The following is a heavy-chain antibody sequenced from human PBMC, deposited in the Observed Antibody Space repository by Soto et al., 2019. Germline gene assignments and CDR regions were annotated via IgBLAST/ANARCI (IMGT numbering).Heavy chain of an antibody. CDR1: GFTFSSYW. D-gene: IGHD3-22*01. Sequence: EVQLVESGGVLVQPGGSLRLSCAASGFTFSSYWMSWVRQAPGKGLEWVANIKQDGSEQYYVDSVKGRFTISRDNAKNSLYLQMNSLRAEYTAVYYCARSMIVVVIHDDAFDIWGQGTMVTVSS. CDR3: ARSMIVVVIHDDAFDI. V-gene: IGHV3-7*05. CDR2: IKQDGSEQ. J-gene: IGHJ3*02.